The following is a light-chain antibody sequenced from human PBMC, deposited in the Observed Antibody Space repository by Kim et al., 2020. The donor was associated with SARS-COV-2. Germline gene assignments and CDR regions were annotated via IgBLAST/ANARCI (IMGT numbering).Light chain of an antibody. V-gene: IGKV1-17*01. CDR2: GAA. CDR1: QDIRNE. CDR3: LQHSTYPIT. J-gene: IGKJ5*01. Sequence: AAVGDRVTMTCRESQDIRNELGWYQQNPGRAPKRLIYGAASLQSGVPSRFSGSGSGTEFTLTISSVQPEDLATYFCLQHSTYPITFGQGTRLEIK.